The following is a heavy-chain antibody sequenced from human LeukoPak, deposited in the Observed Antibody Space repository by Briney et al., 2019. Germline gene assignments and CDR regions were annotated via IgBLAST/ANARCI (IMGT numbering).Heavy chain of an antibody. CDR3: AKDIQGAN. J-gene: IGHJ4*02. V-gene: IGHV3-23*01. CDR2: ISASGGST. Sequence: PGGSLRLSCAASGFTFSFAAMTWVRQGPGKGLEWVSLISASGGSTYYADSVKGRFTISRGNSKNTVYLQMNSLRAEDTALYYCAKDIQGANWGQGTLVTVSS. CDR1: GFTFSFAA. D-gene: IGHD5-18*01.